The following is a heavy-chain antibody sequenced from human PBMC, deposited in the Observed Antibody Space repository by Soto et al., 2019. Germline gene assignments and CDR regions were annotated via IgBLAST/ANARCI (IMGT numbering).Heavy chain of an antibody. D-gene: IGHD3-22*01. CDR3: ARGRGFTMIVVVTPLGYYFDY. CDR1: GGSISSGDYY. CDR2: INHSGST. J-gene: IGHJ4*02. Sequence: PSETLSLTCTVSGGSISSGDYYWSWIRQPPGKGLEWIGEINHSGSTNYNPSLKSRVTISVDTSKNQFSLKLSSVTAADTAVYYCARGRGFTMIVVVTPLGYYFDYWGQGTLVTVSS. V-gene: IGHV4-30-4*01.